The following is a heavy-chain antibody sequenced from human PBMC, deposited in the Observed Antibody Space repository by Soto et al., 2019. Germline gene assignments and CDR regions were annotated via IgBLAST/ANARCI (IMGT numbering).Heavy chain of an antibody. CDR2: ISYAGINK. CDR1: GFTFSSYA. V-gene: IGHV3-30-3*01. CDR3: ARRTLYGLGYSSGWPNFDY. J-gene: IGHJ4*02. Sequence: QVQLVESGGGVVQPGRSLRLSCAASGFTFSSYAMHWVRQAPGKGLEWVAVISYAGINKYYADSVKGRFTISRDNSKNTLYLQINSLRAEDTAVYYCARRTLYGLGYSSGWPNFDYWGQGTLVTVS. D-gene: IGHD6-19*01.